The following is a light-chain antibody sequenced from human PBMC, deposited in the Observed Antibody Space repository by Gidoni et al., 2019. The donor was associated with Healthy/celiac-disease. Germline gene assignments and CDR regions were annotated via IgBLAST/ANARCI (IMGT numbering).Light chain of an antibody. Sequence: DIVMTQSPDSLAVSLGERATINCKSSQSVLYSSNNKNYLAWYQQKPGQPPKLLIYWASTRESGVPDRFSGSGSGTDFTLTISSLRAEDVAVYYCQQYYSTLPFGQGTKLEIK. CDR3: QQYYSTLP. V-gene: IGKV4-1*01. J-gene: IGKJ2*01. CDR2: WAS. CDR1: QSVLYSSNNKNY.